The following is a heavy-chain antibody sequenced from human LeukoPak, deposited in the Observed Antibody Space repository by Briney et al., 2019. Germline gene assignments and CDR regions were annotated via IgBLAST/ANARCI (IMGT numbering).Heavy chain of an antibody. CDR3: AREWVDTAMVTTLNWFDP. CDR1: GYTFTGYY. CDR2: INPNSGGT. V-gene: IGHV1-2*02. D-gene: IGHD5-18*01. J-gene: IGHJ5*02. Sequence: GSVKVSCKASGYTFTGYYMHWVRQAPGQGLAWMGWINPNSGGTNYAQKFQGRVTMTRDTSISTAYMELSRLRSDDTAVYYCAREWVDTAMVTTLNWFDPWGQGTLVTVSS.